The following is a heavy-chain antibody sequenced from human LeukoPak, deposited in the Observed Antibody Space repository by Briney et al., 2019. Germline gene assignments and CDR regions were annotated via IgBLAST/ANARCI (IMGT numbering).Heavy chain of an antibody. V-gene: IGHV4-4*07. CDR1: GGSISSYY. D-gene: IGHD1-1*01. CDR3: ARSVNEDYYYYYYMDV. J-gene: IGHJ6*03. Sequence: SETLSFTCTVSGGSISSYYWSWIRQPGGKGLEWIGRIYTSGSTNYNPSLKSRVTMSVDTSKNQFSLKLSSVTAANTAVYYCARSVNEDYYYYYYMDVWGKGTTVTVSS. CDR2: IYTSGST.